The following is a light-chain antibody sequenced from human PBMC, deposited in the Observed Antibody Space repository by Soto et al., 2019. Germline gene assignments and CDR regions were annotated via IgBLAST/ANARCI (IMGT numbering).Light chain of an antibody. Sequence: EIVLTQSPGTLSLSPGERATLSCRASQSVVSTFSAWYQQKPGQAPRLLIYGASNRATGIPDRFSASGSGTDFTLTISRLEPEDFAVYYCQQYQSSPPTFTFGQGTKLEI. J-gene: IGKJ2*01. V-gene: IGKV3-20*01. CDR2: GAS. CDR1: QSVVSTF. CDR3: QQYQSSPPTFT.